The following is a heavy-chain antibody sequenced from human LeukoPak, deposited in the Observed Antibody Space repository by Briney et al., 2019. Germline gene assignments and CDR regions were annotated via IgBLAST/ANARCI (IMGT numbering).Heavy chain of an antibody. CDR1: GGSFSGYY. CDR3: ATSGDGTFGGVIYYFDY. CDR2: ISSSGSTI. J-gene: IGHJ4*02. D-gene: IGHD3-16*02. V-gene: IGHV3-11*04. Sequence: LSLTCAVYGGSFSGYYWSWIRQAPGKGLEWVSYISSSGSTIYYADSVKGRFTISRDNAKNSLYLQMNSLRAEDTAVYYCATSGDGTFGGVIYYFDYWGQGTLVTVSP.